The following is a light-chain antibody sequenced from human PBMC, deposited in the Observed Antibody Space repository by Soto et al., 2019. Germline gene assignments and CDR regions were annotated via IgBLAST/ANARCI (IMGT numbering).Light chain of an antibody. CDR1: SSDVGGHNY. J-gene: IGLJ2*01. V-gene: IGLV2-14*01. Sequence: QSALTQPASVSGSPGQSITISCTGTSSDVGGHNYVSWYQQHPGKAPKLMIYDVTYRPSGVSKRFSGSKSGNTASLTISGLQAEDEADYYCSSYTSSSILVVFGGGTQLTVL. CDR3: SSYTSSSILVV. CDR2: DVT.